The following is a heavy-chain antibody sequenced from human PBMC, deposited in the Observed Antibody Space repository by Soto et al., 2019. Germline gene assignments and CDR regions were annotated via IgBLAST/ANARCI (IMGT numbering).Heavy chain of an antibody. D-gene: IGHD3-10*01. CDR2: IYHSVTT. Sequence: PSETRSLTCAVSGGSISSSNCWSWVRQPPGKGLEWIGEIYHSVTTNFNPSLKSRVTLSVDTSKNQFSLKLSSVTAADTAVYYCACEQQSEITALRWGQGTLVTVSS. V-gene: IGHV4-4*02. J-gene: IGHJ4*02. CDR3: ACEQQSEITALR. CDR1: GGSISSSNC.